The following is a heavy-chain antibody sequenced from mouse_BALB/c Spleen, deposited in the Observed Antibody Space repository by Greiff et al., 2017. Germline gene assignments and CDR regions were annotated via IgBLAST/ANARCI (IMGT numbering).Heavy chain of an antibody. J-gene: IGHJ2*01. CDR2: IDTSDSYT. Sequence: VQLHQPGAELVMPGASVKMSCKASGYTFTDYWMHWVQQRPGQGLEWIGAIDTSDSYTSYNQKFKGKATLTVDESSSTAYMQLSSLTSEDSAVYYCARLSGSSYGDYFDYWGQGTTLTVSS. D-gene: IGHD1-1*01. CDR1: GYTFTDYW. V-gene: IGHV1-69*01. CDR3: ARLSGSSYGDYFDY.